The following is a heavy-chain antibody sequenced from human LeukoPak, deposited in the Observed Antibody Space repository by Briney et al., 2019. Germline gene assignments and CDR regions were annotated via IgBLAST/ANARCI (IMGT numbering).Heavy chain of an antibody. CDR1: GSSISSYY. Sequence: PSETLSLTCTVSGSSISSYYWSWIRQPPGKGLEWIGYIFNSGRTTNYSPSLKSRVTISVDMSKNQFSLKLSSVTAADTAVYYCARDVLGYCSGGSCYSPWFDPWGQGTLVTVSS. J-gene: IGHJ5*02. CDR2: IFNSGRTT. D-gene: IGHD2-15*01. V-gene: IGHV4-59*12. CDR3: ARDVLGYCSGGSCYSPWFDP.